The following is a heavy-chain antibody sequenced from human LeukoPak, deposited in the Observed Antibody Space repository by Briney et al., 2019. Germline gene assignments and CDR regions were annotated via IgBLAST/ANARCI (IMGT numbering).Heavy chain of an antibody. J-gene: IGHJ6*02. D-gene: IGHD2-15*01. CDR2: INPNSGGT. Sequence: ASVKVSCKASGYTFTGHYMHWVRQAPGQGLEWMGWINPNSGGTNYAQKFQGRVTMTRDTSISTAYMELSRLRSDDTAVYYCARVGDCSGGSCYYYYGMDVWGQGTTVIVSS. CDR1: GYTFTGHY. V-gene: IGHV1-2*02. CDR3: ARVGDCSGGSCYYYYGMDV.